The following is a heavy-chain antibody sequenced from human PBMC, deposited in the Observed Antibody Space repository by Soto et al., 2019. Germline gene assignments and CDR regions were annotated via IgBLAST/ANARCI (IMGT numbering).Heavy chain of an antibody. CDR3: AKGMYYDYVWGSYRLNDAFDI. Sequence: VQLLESGGGLVQPGGSLRLSCAASGFTFSSYAMSWVRQAPGKGLEWVSAISGSGGSTYYADSVKGRFTISRDNSKNTLYLQMNSLRAEDTAVYYCAKGMYYDYVWGSYRLNDAFDIWGQGTMVTVSS. J-gene: IGHJ3*02. V-gene: IGHV3-23*01. CDR1: GFTFSSYA. D-gene: IGHD3-16*02. CDR2: ISGSGGST.